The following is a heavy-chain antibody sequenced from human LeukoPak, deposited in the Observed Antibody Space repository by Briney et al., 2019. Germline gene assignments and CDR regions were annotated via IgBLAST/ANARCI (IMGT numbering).Heavy chain of an antibody. CDR2: ISGSGGST. V-gene: IGHV3-23*01. D-gene: IGHD3-3*01. CDR1: GFTFSSYA. Sequence: GGSLRLSCAASGFTFSSYAMSWVRQAPGKGLEWGSAISGSGGSTYYADSVKGRFTISRDNSKNTLYLQMNSLRAEDTAVYYCAKFSTYYDFWSGYLDAFDIWGQGTMVTVSS. J-gene: IGHJ3*02. CDR3: AKFSTYYDFWSGYLDAFDI.